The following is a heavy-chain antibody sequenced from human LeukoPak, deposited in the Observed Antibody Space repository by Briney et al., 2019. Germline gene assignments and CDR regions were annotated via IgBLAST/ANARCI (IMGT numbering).Heavy chain of an antibody. Sequence: GGSLRLSCAASGLTFSSYWMSWVRQAPGKGLEWVANIKQDGSEKYYVDSVKGRFTISRDNAKNSLYLQMNSLRAEDTAVYYCARDLSYRAAARAFDIWGQGTMVTVSS. V-gene: IGHV3-7*01. J-gene: IGHJ3*02. CDR1: GLTFSSYW. CDR3: ARDLSYRAAARAFDI. D-gene: IGHD6-13*01. CDR2: IKQDGSEK.